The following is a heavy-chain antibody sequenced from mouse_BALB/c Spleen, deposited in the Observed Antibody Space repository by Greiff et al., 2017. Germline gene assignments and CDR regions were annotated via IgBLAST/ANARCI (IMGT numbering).Heavy chain of an antibody. CDR3: ARVGYGYDYDY. D-gene: IGHD2-2*01. J-gene: IGHJ2*01. V-gene: IGHV5-17*02. CDR1: GFTFSSFG. CDR2: ISSGSSTI. Sequence: EVQLVESGGGLVQPGGSRKLSCAASGFTFSSFGMHWVRQAPEKGLEWVAYISSGSSTIYYADTVKGRFTISRDNPNNTLFLQMTSLRSEDTAMYYCARVGYGYDYDYWGQGTTLTVSS.